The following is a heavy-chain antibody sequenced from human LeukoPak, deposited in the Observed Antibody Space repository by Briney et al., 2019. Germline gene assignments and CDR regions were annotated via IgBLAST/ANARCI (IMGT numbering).Heavy chain of an antibody. Sequence: GGSLRLSCAASGFTFSSYGMHWVRQAPGKGLEWVAVISYDGSNKYCADSVKGRFTISRDNSKNTLYLQMNSLRAEDTAVYYCAKSPMAGIAAAGTDYWGQGTLVTVSS. D-gene: IGHD6-13*01. V-gene: IGHV3-30*18. CDR1: GFTFSSYG. CDR3: AKSPMAGIAAAGTDY. CDR2: ISYDGSNK. J-gene: IGHJ4*02.